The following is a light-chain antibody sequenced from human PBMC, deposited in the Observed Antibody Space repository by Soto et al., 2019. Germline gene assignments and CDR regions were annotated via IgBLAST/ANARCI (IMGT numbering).Light chain of an antibody. Sequence: QSVLTHPASVSGSPGQSITISCTGTSSDVGGYNYVSWYQQHPGKAPKLMISEVTNRPSGVSDRFSGSKSGNTASLTISGLQAEDEADYYCSSFTSRFTFVFGTGTKVTVL. J-gene: IGLJ1*01. CDR2: EVT. V-gene: IGLV2-14*01. CDR3: SSFTSRFTFV. CDR1: SSDVGGYNY.